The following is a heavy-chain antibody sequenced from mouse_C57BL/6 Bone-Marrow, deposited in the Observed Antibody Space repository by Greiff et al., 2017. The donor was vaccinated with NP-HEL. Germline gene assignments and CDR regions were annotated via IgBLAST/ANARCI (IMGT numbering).Heavy chain of an antibody. V-gene: IGHV1-69*01. Sequence: VQLQQPGAELVMPGASVKLSCKASGYTFTSYWMPWVKQRPGQGLEWIGEIDPSDSYTNYNQKFKGKSTLTVDKSSSTAYMHLSSLTAEDSAVYCWAREGGYWYFDVWGTGTTVTVSS. J-gene: IGHJ1*03. CDR3: AREGGYWYFDV. CDR1: GYTFTSYW. CDR2: IDPSDSYT.